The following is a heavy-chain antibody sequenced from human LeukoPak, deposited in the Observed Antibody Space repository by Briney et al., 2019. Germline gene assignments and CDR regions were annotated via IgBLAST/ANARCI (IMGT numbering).Heavy chain of an antibody. Sequence: QPGGSLRLSCAASGFTFSDYYMSWIRQAPGKGLEWVSGISDSGGSTYYADSVKGRFTISRDNSKNTLYLQMNSLRAEDTAVYYCAKSLSGGGYYFEYWGQGTLVTVSS. D-gene: IGHD3-10*01. CDR3: AKSLSGGGYYFEY. CDR1: GFTFSDYY. V-gene: IGHV3-23*01. J-gene: IGHJ4*02. CDR2: ISDSGGST.